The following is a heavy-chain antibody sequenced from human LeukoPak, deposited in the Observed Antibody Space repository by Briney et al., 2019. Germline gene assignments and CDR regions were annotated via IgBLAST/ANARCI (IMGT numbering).Heavy chain of an antibody. CDR1: GYSFTSYG. CDR3: ARVVVGAARPFDY. V-gene: IGHV1-18*01. D-gene: IGHD2-15*01. CDR2: ISAYNGDT. Sequence: ASVTVSCTASGYSFTSYGISWVRLAPAQGLEGVGWISAYNGDTNYAHKPQGRVTLTTDNSKSTANLELRRVSSDAPAVSYFARVVVGAARPFDYWGQGTLVTVSS. J-gene: IGHJ4*02.